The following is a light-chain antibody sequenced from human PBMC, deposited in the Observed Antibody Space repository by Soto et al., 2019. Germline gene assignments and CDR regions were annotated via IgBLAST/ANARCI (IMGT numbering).Light chain of an antibody. CDR2: DAS. J-gene: IGKJ1*01. Sequence: EIVLTQSPATLSLSPGERATLSCRASQSVSSYLAWYQQKPGQAPRLLIYDASNSATGIPASFSGSGSGTAFTLTISSLEPEDFAVYYGQQRSNWPPWTFGQGTKVDIK. V-gene: IGKV3-11*01. CDR3: QQRSNWPPWT. CDR1: QSVSSY.